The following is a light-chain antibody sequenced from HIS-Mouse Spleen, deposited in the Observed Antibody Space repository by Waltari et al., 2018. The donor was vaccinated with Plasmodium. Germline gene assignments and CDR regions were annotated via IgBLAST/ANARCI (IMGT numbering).Light chain of an antibody. V-gene: IGKV1-39*01. CDR1: QSISSY. J-gene: IGKJ1*01. CDR3: QQSYSTWT. CDR2: AAS. Sequence: DLQMTQSPSSLSASLGDRVTITCRASQSISSYLNWYQQKPGKAPNLLIYAASSLQSGVPSRFSGSGSGTDFTLTISSLQPEDFATYYCQQSYSTWTFGQGTKVEIK.